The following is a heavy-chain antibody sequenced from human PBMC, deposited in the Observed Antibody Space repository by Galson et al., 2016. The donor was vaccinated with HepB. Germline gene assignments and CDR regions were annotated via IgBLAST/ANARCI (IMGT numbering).Heavy chain of an antibody. Sequence: TLSLTCAVSGGSFSGYYWSWIRQPPGKGLEWIGEIEHSGSTNYNPSLRSRVAISADTSKNQFSLKLSSVTAADTAIYYCARGRDHDYFWGSLGYYFDYWGQGTLVTVSS. CDR3: ARGRDHDYFWGSLGYYFDY. CDR2: IEHSGST. CDR1: GGSFSGYY. D-gene: IGHD3-16*01. V-gene: IGHV4-34*01. J-gene: IGHJ4*02.